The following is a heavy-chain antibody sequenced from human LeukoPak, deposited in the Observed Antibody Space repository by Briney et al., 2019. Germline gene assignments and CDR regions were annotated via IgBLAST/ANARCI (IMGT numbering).Heavy chain of an antibody. D-gene: IGHD3-16*01. J-gene: IGHJ4*02. CDR2: IRRKANSYAT. Sequence: GGSLRLSCAASGFTFSGSAMHWVRQASGKGLEWVGRIRRKANSYATAYAASVKGRFTISRDDSKNTAYLQMNSLKTEDTAVYYCTRPHYDYVWGSHTYYFDYWGQGTLVTVSS. CDR3: TRPHYDYVWGSHTYYFDY. CDR1: GFTFSGSA. V-gene: IGHV3-73*01.